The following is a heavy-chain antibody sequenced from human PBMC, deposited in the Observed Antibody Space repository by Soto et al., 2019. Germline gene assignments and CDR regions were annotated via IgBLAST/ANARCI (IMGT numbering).Heavy chain of an antibody. CDR3: ARSGTGPTYLDY. CDR2: IYPDSGGT. D-gene: IGHD1-1*01. V-gene: IGHV1-2*02. CDR1: GYTFTDYY. Sequence: QVQLVQSGAEVKTPGASVKVSCKASGYTFTDYYVRWLRQTPGQRLEWMGWIYPDSGGTNFAQNFQGRVTMTRDTSINTVYMELTRLSSDDTAVYYCARSGTGPTYLDYWGQGTLVTVSS. J-gene: IGHJ4*02.